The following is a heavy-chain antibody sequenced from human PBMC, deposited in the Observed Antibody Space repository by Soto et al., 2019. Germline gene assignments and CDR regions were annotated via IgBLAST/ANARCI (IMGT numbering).Heavy chain of an antibody. CDR3: AREGDRFYFGLDV. Sequence: SETLSLTCTVSGGSMTNYYWNWFRQPPGMRLEWIGYILDTGSTKYNPSLKSRVTISIDTSKNQISLKLRSVTAADTAVYYCAREGDRFYFGLDVWGQGTTVTVSS. J-gene: IGHJ6*02. V-gene: IGHV4-59*01. D-gene: IGHD3-16*01. CDR1: GGSMTNYY. CDR2: ILDTGST.